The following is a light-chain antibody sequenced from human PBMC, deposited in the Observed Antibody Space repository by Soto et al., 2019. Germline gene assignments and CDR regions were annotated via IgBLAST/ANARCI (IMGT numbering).Light chain of an antibody. V-gene: IGKV1-39*01. Sequence: DIQLTQSPSSLSASVGDRVTITCRTSQNIGSNLNWYHQRPGQAPDLLIYGASTLQSGVPSRFSGSGSGTDLTLTISSLQPEDFATYYCQQSYYSMYTFGQGTKLEIK. CDR3: QQSYYSMYT. J-gene: IGKJ2*01. CDR1: QNIGSN. CDR2: GAS.